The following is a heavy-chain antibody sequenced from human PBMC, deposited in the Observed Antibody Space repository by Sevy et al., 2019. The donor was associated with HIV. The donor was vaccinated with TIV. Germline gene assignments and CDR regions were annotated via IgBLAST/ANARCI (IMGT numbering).Heavy chain of an antibody. CDR2: ISGSDGST. Sequence: GGYLRLSCAASGFTFSSYAMSWVRQAPGKGLEWVSAISGSDGSTYYADSVKGRFTISRDNSKNTLYLQMNSLRAEDTAVYYCAKGIGYVDYFDYWGQGTLVTVSS. CDR3: AKGIGYVDYFDY. D-gene: IGHD5-12*01. CDR1: GFTFSSYA. J-gene: IGHJ4*02. V-gene: IGHV3-23*01.